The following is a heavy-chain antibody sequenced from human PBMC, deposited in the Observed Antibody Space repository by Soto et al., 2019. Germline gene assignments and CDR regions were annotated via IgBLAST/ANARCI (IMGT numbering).Heavy chain of an antibody. Sequence: LRLSCAASGFYPMTWVRQAPGTGLEWVSTIDHSGTNTHYADSVKGRFTISRDTSKNQFSLKLTPVTAADTAVYYCARQSTGYSVEVDYWGQGTLVTVSS. V-gene: IGHV3-23*05. CDR2: IDHSGTNT. J-gene: IGHJ4*02. D-gene: IGHD6-13*01. CDR1: GFYP. CDR3: ARQSTGYSVEVDY.